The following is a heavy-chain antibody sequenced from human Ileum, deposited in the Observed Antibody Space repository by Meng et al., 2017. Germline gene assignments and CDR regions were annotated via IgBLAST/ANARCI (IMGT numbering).Heavy chain of an antibody. CDR2: INDVGGST. Sequence: GESLKISCATSGFTFDNFGMSWVRQAPGKGLEWVSTINDVGGSTYYADSVRARFTISRDNSKNTLYLQMDSLRVEDTAVYYCAKDLRSFDWLEPFDSWGQGDRVTGAS. CDR1: GFTFDNFG. V-gene: IGHV3-23*01. J-gene: IGHJ4*02. CDR3: AKDLRSFDWLEPFDS. D-gene: IGHD3-9*01.